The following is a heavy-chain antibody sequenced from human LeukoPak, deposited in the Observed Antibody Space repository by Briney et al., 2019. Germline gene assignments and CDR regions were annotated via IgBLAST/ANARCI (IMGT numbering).Heavy chain of an antibody. CDR1: GGSFSGYY. CDR3: AMEKWLRPIDY. J-gene: IGHJ4*02. V-gene: IGHV4-34*01. Sequence: SETLSLTXAVYGGSFSGYYWSWIRQPPGKGLEWIGEINHSGSTNYNPSLKSRVTISVDTSKNQFSLKLSSVTAADTAVYYCAMEKWLRPIDYWGQGTLVTVSS. D-gene: IGHD5-12*01. CDR2: INHSGST.